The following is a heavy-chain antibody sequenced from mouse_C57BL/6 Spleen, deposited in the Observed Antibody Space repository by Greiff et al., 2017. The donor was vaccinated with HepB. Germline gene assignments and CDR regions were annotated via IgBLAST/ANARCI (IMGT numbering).Heavy chain of an antibody. J-gene: IGHJ4*01. Sequence: EVQLVESGEGLVKPGGSLKLSCAASGFTFSSYAMSWVRQTPEKRLEWVAYISSGGDYIYYADTVKGRFTISRDNARNTLYLQMSSLKSEDTAMYYCTRGYYGNYLYAMDYWGQGTSVTVSS. CDR1: GFTFSSYA. CDR3: TRGYYGNYLYAMDY. CDR2: ISSGGDYI. D-gene: IGHD2-1*01. V-gene: IGHV5-9-1*02.